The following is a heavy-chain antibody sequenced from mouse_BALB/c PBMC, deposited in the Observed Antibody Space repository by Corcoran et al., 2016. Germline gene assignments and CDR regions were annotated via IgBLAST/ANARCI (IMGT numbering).Heavy chain of an antibody. CDR1: GYSFTGYY. D-gene: IGHD1-1*02. V-gene: IGHV1-26*01. J-gene: IGHJ4*01. CDR3: ARSLCGKGAMDY. Sequence: EVQLQQSGPELVKPGASVKISCKASGYSFTGYYMHWVKQSHVKSLEWIGRINPYNGATSYNQNFKDKASLTVDKSSSTAYMELHSLTSEDSAVYYCARSLCGKGAMDYWGQGTSVAVSS. CDR2: INPYNGAT.